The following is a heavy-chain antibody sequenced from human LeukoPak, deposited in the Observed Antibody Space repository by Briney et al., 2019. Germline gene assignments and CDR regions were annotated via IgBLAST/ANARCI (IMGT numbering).Heavy chain of an antibody. J-gene: IGHJ5*02. CDR1: GGSISSYY. Sequence: SETLSLTCTVSGGSISSYYWSWIRQPPGKGLEWFGYIYYSGSTNYNPSLKSRVTISVDTSKNQFSLKLSSVTAADTAVYYCAGSQGYCSSTSCYPIEYNWFDPWGQGTLVTVSS. V-gene: IGHV4-59*12. CDR2: IYYSGST. D-gene: IGHD2-2*01. CDR3: AGSQGYCSSTSCYPIEYNWFDP.